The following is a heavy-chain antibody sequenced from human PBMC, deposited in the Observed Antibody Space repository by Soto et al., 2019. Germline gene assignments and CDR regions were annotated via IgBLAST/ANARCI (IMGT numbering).Heavy chain of an antibody. Sequence: EVQLVESGGGLVEPGGSLRLSCAASGFNFINAWMHWVRQAPGKGLEWVGRIKSKTDGGTTDYAAPVKGRLIISRDDSKNTLYLQINILKMEDTAVYYCSALGVWGQGTKVTVSS. CDR2: IKSKTDGGTT. V-gene: IGHV3-15*07. CDR3: SALGV. D-gene: IGHD1-26*01. J-gene: IGHJ6*02. CDR1: GFNFINAW.